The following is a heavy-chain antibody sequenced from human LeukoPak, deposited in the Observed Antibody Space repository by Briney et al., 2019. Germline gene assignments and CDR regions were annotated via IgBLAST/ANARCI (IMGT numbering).Heavy chain of an antibody. CDR3: ARQHFLTSLLDS. CDR2: VYISEST. D-gene: IGHD3/OR15-3a*01. V-gene: IGHV4-4*07. J-gene: IGHJ4*02. Sequence: PAETLSLTCTVSGDSISNYYWNWIRQPAGKGLEWIGRVYISESTNYNPPLTSRVTISLDKSKNQFSLNLSSVTAADTAVYYCARQHFLTSLLDSWGQGTLVTVSS. CDR1: GDSISNYY.